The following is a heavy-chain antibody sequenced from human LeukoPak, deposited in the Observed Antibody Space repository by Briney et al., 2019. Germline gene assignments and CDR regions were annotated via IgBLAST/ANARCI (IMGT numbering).Heavy chain of an antibody. Sequence: GGSLRLSCAASGFTFSSYSMNWVRQAPGKGLEWVSSISSSSSYIYYADSVKGRFTISRDNAKNSLYLQMNSLRAEDTAVYYCARDIRAALNWFDPWGQGTLVTVSS. CDR1: GFTFSSYS. J-gene: IGHJ5*02. CDR2: ISSSSSYI. V-gene: IGHV3-21*01. D-gene: IGHD2-15*01. CDR3: ARDIRAALNWFDP.